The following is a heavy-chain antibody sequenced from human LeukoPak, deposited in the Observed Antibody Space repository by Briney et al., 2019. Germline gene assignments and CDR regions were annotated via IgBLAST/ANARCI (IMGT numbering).Heavy chain of an antibody. CDR2: ISAYNGNT. CDR3: ARDVSFVGGSSIFDY. J-gene: IGHJ4*02. Sequence: ASVKVSCKASGYTFTSYGISWVRQAPGQGLEWMGWISAYNGNTNYAPKLQGRVTMTTDTSTSTAYMELRSLRTDATAVYYCARDVSFVGGSSIFDYWGQGNLVTVSS. V-gene: IGHV1-18*01. CDR1: GYTFTSYG. D-gene: IGHD1-26*01.